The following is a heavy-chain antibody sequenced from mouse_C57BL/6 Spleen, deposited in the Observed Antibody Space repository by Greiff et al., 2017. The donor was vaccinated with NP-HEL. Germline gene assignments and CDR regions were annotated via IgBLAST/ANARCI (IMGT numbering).Heavy chain of an antibody. CDR2: IHPNSGST. CDR3: ARDGSSYALFAY. CDR1: GYTFTSYW. D-gene: IGHD1-1*01. Sequence: QLQQPGAELVKPGASVKLSCKASGYTFTSYWMHWVKQRPGQGLEWIGMIHPNSGSTNYNEKFKSKATLTVDKSSSTAYMQLSSLTSEDSAVYYCARDGSSYALFAYWGQGTLVTVSA. V-gene: IGHV1-64*01. J-gene: IGHJ3*01.